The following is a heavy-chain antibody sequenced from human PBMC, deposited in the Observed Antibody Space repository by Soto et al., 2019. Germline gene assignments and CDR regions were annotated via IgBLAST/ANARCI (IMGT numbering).Heavy chain of an antibody. D-gene: IGHD3-10*01. V-gene: IGHV1-8*01. J-gene: IGHJ6*03. CDR1: GYTFTSYD. CDR3: AVSADHYYYYYYMDV. Sequence: GASVKVSCKASGYTFTSYDINWVRQATGQGLEWMGWMNPNSGNTGYAQKFQGRVTMTRNTSISTAYMELSSLKSEDTAVYYCAVSADHYYYYYYMDVWGKGTTVTVSS. CDR2: MNPNSGNT.